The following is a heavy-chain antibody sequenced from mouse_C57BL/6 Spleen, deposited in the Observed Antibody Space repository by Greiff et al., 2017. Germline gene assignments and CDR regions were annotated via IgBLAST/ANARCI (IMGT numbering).Heavy chain of an antibody. CDR3: ARPPMLTGTLYAMDY. CDR1: GFTFSDYY. V-gene: IGHV5-12*01. D-gene: IGHD4-1*01. CDR2: ISNGGGST. Sequence: DVHLVESGGGLVQPGGSLKLSCAASGFTFSDYYMYWVRQTPEKRLEWVAYISNGGGSTYYPDTVKGRFTISRDNAKNTLYLQMSRLKSEDTAMYYCARPPMLTGTLYAMDYWGQGTSVTVSS. J-gene: IGHJ4*01.